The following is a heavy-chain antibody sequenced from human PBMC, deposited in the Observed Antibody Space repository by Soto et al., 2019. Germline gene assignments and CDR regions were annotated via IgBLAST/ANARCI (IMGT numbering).Heavy chain of an antibody. J-gene: IGHJ1*01. Sequence: QLQLQESGPGLVKPSETLSLTCTVSGGSISSSSYYWGWIRQPPGKGLEWIGSIYYSGSTYYNPSLKSRVPIPVNTSKTHFPLKLGSVTAADPVVYYGGRFGGYFQHWGQGPLVTVSS. CDR2: IYYSGST. V-gene: IGHV4-39*01. D-gene: IGHD3-16*01. CDR1: GGSISSSSYY. CDR3: GRFGGYFQH.